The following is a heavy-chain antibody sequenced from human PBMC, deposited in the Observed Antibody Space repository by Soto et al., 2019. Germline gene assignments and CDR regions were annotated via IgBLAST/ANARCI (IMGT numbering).Heavy chain of an antibody. CDR1: GGTFSSYA. CDR3: ARGVNGWGGNSVFDY. J-gene: IGHJ4*02. V-gene: IGHV1-69*06. D-gene: IGHD2-21*02. Sequence: GASVKFSCKASGGTFSSYAISWVRQAPGQGLEWMGGIIPIFGTANYAQKFQGRVTITADKSTSTAYMELSSLRSEDTAVYYCARGVNGWGGNSVFDYWGQGTLVTVSS. CDR2: IIPIFGTA.